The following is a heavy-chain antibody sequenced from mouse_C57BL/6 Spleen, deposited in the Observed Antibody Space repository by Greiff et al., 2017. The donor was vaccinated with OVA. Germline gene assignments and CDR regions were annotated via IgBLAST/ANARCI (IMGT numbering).Heavy chain of an antibody. Sequence: EVQLQQSGPELVKPGASVKISCKASGYSFTGYYMNWVKQSPEKSLEWIGEINPSTGGTTYNQKFKAKATLTVDKSSSTAYMQLKSLTSEDSAVYYCARWGAIYYDYDETYWGQGTLVTVSA. CDR2: INPSTGGT. CDR3: ARWGAIYYDYDETY. D-gene: IGHD2-4*01. J-gene: IGHJ3*01. V-gene: IGHV1-42*01. CDR1: GYSFTGYY.